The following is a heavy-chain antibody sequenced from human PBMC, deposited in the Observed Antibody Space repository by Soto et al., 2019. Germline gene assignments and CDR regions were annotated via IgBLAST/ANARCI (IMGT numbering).Heavy chain of an antibody. D-gene: IGHD3-3*01. V-gene: IGHV4-34*01. CDR2: INHSGST. J-gene: IGHJ4*02. CDR3: ARVIRVKHTIFGIPSPTYYFDY. Sequence: PSETRSLTCAVYGGSFSGYYWSWIRQPPWKGLEWIGEINHSGSTNYNPSLKSRVTISVDTSKNQFSLKLSSVTAADTAVYYCARVIRVKHTIFGIPSPTYYFDYWGQGTLVTVSS. CDR1: GGSFSGYY.